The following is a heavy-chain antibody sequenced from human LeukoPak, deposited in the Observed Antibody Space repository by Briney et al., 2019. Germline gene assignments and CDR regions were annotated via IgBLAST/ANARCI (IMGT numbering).Heavy chain of an antibody. Sequence: GGSLRLSCAASGFTFSSYWMSWIRQAPGKGLEWVSYISSSSSYTDYADSVRGRFTVSRDNAKDSLYLQMDSLRAEDTAVYYCARVVDYNFVYWGQGTLVTVSS. D-gene: IGHD3-10*01. CDR1: GFTFSSYW. V-gene: IGHV3-11*05. CDR3: ARVVDYNFVY. J-gene: IGHJ4*02. CDR2: ISSSSSYT.